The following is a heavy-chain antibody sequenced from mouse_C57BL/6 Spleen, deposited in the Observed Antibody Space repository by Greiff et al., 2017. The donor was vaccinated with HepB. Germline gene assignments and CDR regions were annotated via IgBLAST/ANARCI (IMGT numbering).Heavy chain of an antibody. CDR1: GFTFSDYY. CDR3: ARLGQKFAY. J-gene: IGHJ3*01. Sequence: EVNVVESGGGLVQPGGSLKLSCAASGFTFSDYYMYWVRQTPEKRLEWVAYISNGGGSTYYPDTVKGRFTISRDNAKNTLYLQMSRLKSEGTAMYYCARLGQKFAYWGQGTLVTVSA. D-gene: IGHD3-3*01. V-gene: IGHV5-12*01. CDR2: ISNGGGST.